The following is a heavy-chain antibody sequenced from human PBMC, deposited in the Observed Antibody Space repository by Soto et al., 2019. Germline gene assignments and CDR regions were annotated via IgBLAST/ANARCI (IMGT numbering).Heavy chain of an antibody. J-gene: IGHJ6*03. Sequence: ASVKVSCKASGYTFTSYGISWVRQAPGQGLEWMGWISAYNDNTNYAQKLQGRVTMTTDTSTSTAYMELRSLRSDDTAVYYCALLREDRRETTTDYYYYYYMDVWGKGTTVTVSS. CDR1: GYTFTSYG. V-gene: IGHV1-18*01. D-gene: IGHD4-17*01. CDR2: ISAYNDNT. CDR3: ALLREDRRETTTDYYYYYYMDV.